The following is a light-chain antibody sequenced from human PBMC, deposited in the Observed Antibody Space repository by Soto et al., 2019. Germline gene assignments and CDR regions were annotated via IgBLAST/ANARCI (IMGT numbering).Light chain of an antibody. Sequence: EIVLTQSPGTLSLSLRERTTIXXRASQSVSITYLIWYQQKPGQAPRLXXYGASSRATGVPDRFSGGGSGTDFTLTISRLEPEDFAVYYCQHFVNSLTWTFGQGTKVEIK. V-gene: IGKV3-20*01. J-gene: IGKJ1*01. CDR1: QSVSITY. CDR3: QHFVNSLTWT. CDR2: GAS.